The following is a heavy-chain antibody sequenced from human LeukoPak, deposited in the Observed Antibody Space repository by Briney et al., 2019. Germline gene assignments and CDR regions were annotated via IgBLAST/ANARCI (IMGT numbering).Heavy chain of an antibody. V-gene: IGHV3-21*06. J-gene: IGHJ3*02. CDR3: ARGDPDISFGVVGDAFDI. D-gene: IGHD3-3*01. Sequence: PGGSLRLSCAASGISVSYNYMSWVRRAPGKGLEWVSSISTSSSYIYYADSVKGRFTISRDNAKNSLYLQMNSLRAEGTAVYYCARGDPDISFGVVGDAFDIWGQGTMVTVSS. CDR1: GISVSYNY. CDR2: ISTSSSYI.